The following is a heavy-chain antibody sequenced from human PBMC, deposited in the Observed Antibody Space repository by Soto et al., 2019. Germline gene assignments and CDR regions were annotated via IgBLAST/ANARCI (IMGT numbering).Heavy chain of an antibody. J-gene: IGHJ4*01. CDR3: ARTVEYDSIPYYYADF. D-gene: IGHD2-21*01. CDR1: GYTFNTYA. CDR2: ISGYNGNT. Sequence: QVQLVQSGAEVKKPGASVKVSCKASGYTFNTYAITWVRQAPGQGLEWMGWISGYNGNTNYAQTLQGRGTMTTDTSTSTAYLELRSLRSDDPAVYYCARTVEYDSIPYYYADFWGQGTLVTVSS. V-gene: IGHV1-18*01.